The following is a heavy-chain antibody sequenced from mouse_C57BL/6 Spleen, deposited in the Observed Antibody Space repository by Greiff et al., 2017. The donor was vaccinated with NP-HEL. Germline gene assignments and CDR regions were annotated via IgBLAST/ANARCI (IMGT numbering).Heavy chain of an antibody. CDR3: ARSAFDY. J-gene: IGHJ2*01. V-gene: IGHV1-18*01. Sequence: EVKLVESGPELVKPGASVKIPCKASGYTFTDYNMDWVKQSHGKSLEWIGDINPNNGGTIYNQKFKGKATLTVDKSSSTAYMELRSLTSEDTAVYYCARSAFDYWGQGTTLTVSS. CDR1: GYTFTDYN. CDR2: INPNNGGT.